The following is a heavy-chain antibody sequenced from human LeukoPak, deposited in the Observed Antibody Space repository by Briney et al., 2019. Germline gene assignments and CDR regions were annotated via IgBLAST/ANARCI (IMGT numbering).Heavy chain of an antibody. V-gene: IGHV1-46*01. Sequence: ASVKVSCKASGYTFTSYYMHWVRQAPGQGLEWMGIINPSGGSTTYAQKFQGRVTMTRDTSTSTVYMELSSLRSEDTAVYYCARDMVRGDHYYYYYGMDVWGQGTTVTVSS. CDR2: INPSGGST. CDR1: GYTFTSYY. J-gene: IGHJ6*02. D-gene: IGHD3-10*01. CDR3: ARDMVRGDHYYYYYGMDV.